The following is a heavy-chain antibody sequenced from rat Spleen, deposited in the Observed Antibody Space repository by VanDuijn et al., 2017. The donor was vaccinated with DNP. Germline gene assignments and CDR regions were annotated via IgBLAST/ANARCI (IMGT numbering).Heavy chain of an antibody. CDR1: GYSITSNY. J-gene: IGHJ2*01. V-gene: IGHV3-3*01. D-gene: IGHD1-7*01. CDR3: ARWTRYFDY. Sequence: EVQLQESGPGLVKPAQSLSLTCSVTGYSITSNYWAWIRKFPGNKLEWMGYINSAGTTNYNPSLKSRISITRDTSKNHFFLHLNSVTSEDTATYYCARWTRYFDYWGQGVMVTVSS. CDR2: INSAGTT.